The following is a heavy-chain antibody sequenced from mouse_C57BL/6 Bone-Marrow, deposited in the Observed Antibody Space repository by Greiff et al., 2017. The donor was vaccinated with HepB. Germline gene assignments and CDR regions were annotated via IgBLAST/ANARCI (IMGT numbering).Heavy chain of an antibody. CDR2: IYPGKSDT. Sequence: EVHLVESGTVLARPGASVKMSCKTSGYTFTSYWMHWVKQRPGQGLEWIVAIYPGKSDTSYNQTFKGKAKLTAVTSASTAYMEISSLTNEDSAVYYCTIERNGYYLYYAMDYWGQGTSVTVSS. CDR3: TIERNGYYLYYAMDY. J-gene: IGHJ4*01. V-gene: IGHV1-5*01. D-gene: IGHD2-3*01. CDR1: GYTFTSYW.